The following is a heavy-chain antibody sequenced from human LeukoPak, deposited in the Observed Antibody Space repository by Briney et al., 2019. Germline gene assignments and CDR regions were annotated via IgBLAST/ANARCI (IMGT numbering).Heavy chain of an antibody. CDR1: GYTFTGYG. V-gene: IGHV1-18*01. Sequence: GASVKVSCKASGYTFTGYGISWVRQAPGQGLEWMGWISAYNGNTNYAQKLQGRVTMTTDTSTSTAYMELRSLRSDDTAVYYCARGRSSGWYDYYYYGMDVWGQGTTVTVSS. D-gene: IGHD6-19*01. J-gene: IGHJ6*02. CDR3: ARGRSSGWYDYYYYGMDV. CDR2: ISAYNGNT.